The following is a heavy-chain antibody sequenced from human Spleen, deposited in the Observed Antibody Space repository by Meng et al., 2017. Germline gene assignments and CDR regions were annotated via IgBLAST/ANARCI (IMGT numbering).Heavy chain of an antibody. V-gene: IGHV4-39*07. CDR3: ARLWGYCVSGSCNWFDP. CDR1: GDSISSSSFY. D-gene: IGHD2-15*01. CDR2: IYYSGST. Sequence: SETLSLTCTVSGDSISSSSFYWVWIRQPPGKGLEWIGSIYYSGSTYYSPSLKSRVTIPIDTSKNQFSLRLSSVTAANAAVYYCARLWGYCVSGSCNWFDPWGQGTLVTVSS. J-gene: IGHJ5*02.